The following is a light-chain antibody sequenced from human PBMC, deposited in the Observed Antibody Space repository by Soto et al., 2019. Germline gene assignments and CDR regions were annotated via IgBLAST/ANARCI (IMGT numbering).Light chain of an antibody. V-gene: IGKV3D-20*02. J-gene: IGKJ5*01. CDR3: QQRYNWPLT. CDR2: ATS. CDR1: QTVDSRY. Sequence: EIVLTQSPGTLSLSPGETATLSCRASQTVDSRYLAWYQQKRGQAPTLLIYATSSRATGIPARFSGSGSGTDFTLTISSLEPEDFAVYYCQQRYNWPLTFGGGTRLEIK.